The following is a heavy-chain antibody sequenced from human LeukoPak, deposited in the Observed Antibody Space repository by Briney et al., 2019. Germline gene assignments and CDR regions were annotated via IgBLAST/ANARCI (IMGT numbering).Heavy chain of an antibody. D-gene: IGHD2-2*02. V-gene: IGHV1-18*01. CDR1: GYTFNNFD. J-gene: IGHJ4*02. CDR2: ISAYNGYT. CDR3: ARGRPEYLYYFVY. Sequence: ASVKVSCKASGYTFNNFDINWVRQAPEQGPEWMGWISAYNGYTNYAQKLQGRVTMTADTSTSTAYMELRSLRSDDTAVYFCARGRPEYLYYFVYWGQGTLVTVSS.